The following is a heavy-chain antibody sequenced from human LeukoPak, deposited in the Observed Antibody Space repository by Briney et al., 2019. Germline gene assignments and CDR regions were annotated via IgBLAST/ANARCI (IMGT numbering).Heavy chain of an antibody. D-gene: IGHD1-26*01. CDR1: GYTFTNYG. Sequence: ASVKVSCKASGYTFTNYGLSWVRQAPGQGLEWMGWISAYNGHTNYVQKFQGRVTMTTDTSTSTAYMELRSLTCDDTAVYFCARGIHSGSSEPYYFDYWGQGTPVTVSS. J-gene: IGHJ4*02. CDR3: ARGIHSGSSEPYYFDY. V-gene: IGHV1-18*01. CDR2: ISAYNGHT.